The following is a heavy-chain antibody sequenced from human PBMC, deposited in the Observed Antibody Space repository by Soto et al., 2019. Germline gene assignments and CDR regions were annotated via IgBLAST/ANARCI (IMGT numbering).Heavy chain of an antibody. Sequence: GGSLRLSCAASGFTFSTYWMSWVRQTPGKGLEWVANIKEDGSEKYYVDSVEGRFTISRDNAKNSLYLQMTSLRAEDTALYYCARGWGYFDSSGFPYLYAMDVWGQGTTVTVSS. CDR2: IKEDGSEK. CDR1: GFTFSTYW. CDR3: ARGWGYFDSSGFPYLYAMDV. V-gene: IGHV3-7*01. D-gene: IGHD3-22*01. J-gene: IGHJ6*02.